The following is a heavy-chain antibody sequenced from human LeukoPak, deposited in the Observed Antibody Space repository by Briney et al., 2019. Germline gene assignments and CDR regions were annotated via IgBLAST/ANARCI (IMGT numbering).Heavy chain of an antibody. CDR2: IYTSGST. CDR1: GGSISSYY. J-gene: IGHJ6*03. Sequence: SETLSLTCTVSGGSISSYYWSWIRQPAGKGLEWIGRIYTSGSTNYNPSLKSRVTMSVDTSKNQFSLKLSSVTAADTAVYYCARDGIRYFDWLLPYYMDVWGKGTTVTVSS. D-gene: IGHD3-9*01. CDR3: ARDGIRYFDWLLPYYMDV. V-gene: IGHV4-4*07.